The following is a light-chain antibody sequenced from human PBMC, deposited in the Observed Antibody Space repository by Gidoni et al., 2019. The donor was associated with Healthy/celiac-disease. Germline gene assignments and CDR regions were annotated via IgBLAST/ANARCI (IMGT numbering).Light chain of an antibody. CDR1: QGISSY. J-gene: IGKJ4*01. CDR3: QQLNSYPLT. CDR2: AAS. V-gene: IGKV1-9*01. Sequence: DIQLTQSPSFLSASVGDRVTITCRASQGISSYLAWYQQKPGKAPKLLNYAASTLQSGVPSRFSGSGSGTEFTLTISSLQPEEFATYYCQQLNSYPLTFXGXTKVEIK.